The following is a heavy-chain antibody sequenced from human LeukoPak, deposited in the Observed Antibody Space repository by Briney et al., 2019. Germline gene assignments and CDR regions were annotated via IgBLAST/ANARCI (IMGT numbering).Heavy chain of an antibody. V-gene: IGHV3-74*01. D-gene: IGHD1-26*01. CDR1: GFTFTRYW. CDR2: INIDGTTT. Sequence: PGGSLRLSRAASGFTFTRYWMHWVRQVPGKGLVWISRINIDGTTTNYADSVKGRFTVSRDNAKNTMYLQVNSLRVEDTAVYYCARDSYEVGATFDSWGQGTLVTVSS. J-gene: IGHJ4*02. CDR3: ARDSYEVGATFDS.